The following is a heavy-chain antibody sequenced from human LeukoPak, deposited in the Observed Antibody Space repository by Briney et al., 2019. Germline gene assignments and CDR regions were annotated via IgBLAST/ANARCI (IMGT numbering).Heavy chain of an antibody. CDR1: GFTFSSYA. D-gene: IGHD7-27*01. Sequence: GGSLRLSCAASGFTFSSYAMHWVRQAPGKGLEWVAVVSYDGSNKYYADSVKGRLTISRDNSKNTLYLQMNSLRAEDAAVYYCATIGDRRTGELYRIDYWGQGTLVTVSS. CDR3: ATIGDRRTGELYRIDY. V-gene: IGHV3-30-3*01. J-gene: IGHJ4*02. CDR2: VSYDGSNK.